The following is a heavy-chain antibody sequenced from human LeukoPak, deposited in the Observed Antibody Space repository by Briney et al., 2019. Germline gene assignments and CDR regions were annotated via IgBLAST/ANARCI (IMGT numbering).Heavy chain of an antibody. V-gene: IGHV4-39*01. CDR3: ARHPSAAVRYYDSSGYYPFDY. J-gene: IGHJ4*02. D-gene: IGHD3-22*01. CDR2: IYYSGST. Sequence: SETLSLTCTVSGGSISSSSYYWGWIRQPPGKGLEWIGSIYYSGSTYYNPSLKSRVTISVDTSKNQFSLKLSSVTAADTAVYYCARHPSAAVRYYDSSGYYPFDYWGQGTLVTVSS. CDR1: GGSISSSSYY.